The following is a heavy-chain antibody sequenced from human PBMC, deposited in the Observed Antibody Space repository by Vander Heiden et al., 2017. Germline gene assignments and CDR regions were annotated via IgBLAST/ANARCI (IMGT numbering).Heavy chain of an antibody. CDR3: ARDTAMVTYYYYGMDV. CDR1: GFTFSSYA. J-gene: IGHJ6*02. D-gene: IGHD5-18*01. Sequence: QVQLVESGGRVVQPGRSLRLSSAASGFTFSSYAMHWVRQAPGKGLEWVAVISYDGSNKYYADSVKGRFTISRDNSKNTLYLQMNSLRAEDTAVYYCARDTAMVTYYYYGMDVWGQGTTVTVSS. CDR2: ISYDGSNK. V-gene: IGHV3-30-3*01.